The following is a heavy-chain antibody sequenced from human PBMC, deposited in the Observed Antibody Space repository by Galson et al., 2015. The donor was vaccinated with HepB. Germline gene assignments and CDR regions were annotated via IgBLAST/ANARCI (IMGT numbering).Heavy chain of an antibody. V-gene: IGHV3-21*01. D-gene: IGHD1-26*01. CDR2: ISSSSSYI. CDR3: ARLAVGATRGAFDI. CDR1: GFTFSSYS. Sequence: SLRLSCAASGFTFSSYSMNWVRRAPGKGLEWVSSISSSSSYIYYADSVKGRFTISRDNAKNSLYLQMNSLRAEDTAVYYCARLAVGATRGAFDIWGQGTMVTVSS. J-gene: IGHJ3*02.